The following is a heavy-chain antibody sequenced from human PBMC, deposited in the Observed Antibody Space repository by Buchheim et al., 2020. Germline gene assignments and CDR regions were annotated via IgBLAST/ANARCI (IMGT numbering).Heavy chain of an antibody. J-gene: IGHJ4*02. CDR3: ARRPAAAGVISAFDF. CDR2: IYPGDSDT. Sequence: EVQLVQSGAEVKKPGESLKISCKGSGYRFTNYWIGWVRQMPGKGLEYLGIIYPGDSDTRYSPSFQGQVTFSADKSIGTAYSQWASLKASDTATYYCARRPAAAGVISAFDFWGQGIL. D-gene: IGHD6-13*01. V-gene: IGHV5-51*01. CDR1: GYRFTNYW.